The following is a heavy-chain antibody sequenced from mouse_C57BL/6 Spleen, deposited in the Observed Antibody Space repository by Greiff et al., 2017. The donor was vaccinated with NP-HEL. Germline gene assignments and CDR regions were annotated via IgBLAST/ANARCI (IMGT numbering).Heavy chain of an antibody. CDR2: ILPGSGST. V-gene: IGHV1-9*01. D-gene: IGHD1-1*01. J-gene: IGHJ4*01. CDR1: GYTFTGYW. CDR3: ARYSLRYYGSSEDYYAMDY. Sequence: QVQLQQSGAELMKPGASVKLSCKATGYTFTGYWIEWVKQRPGHGLEWIGEILPGSGSTNYNVKFKGKATFTADTSSNTAYMQLSSLTTEDSAIYYCARYSLRYYGSSEDYYAMDYWGQGTSVTVSS.